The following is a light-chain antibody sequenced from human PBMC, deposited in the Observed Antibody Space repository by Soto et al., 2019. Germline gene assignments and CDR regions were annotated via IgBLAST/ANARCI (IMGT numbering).Light chain of an antibody. CDR1: QSISSW. CDR2: KAS. J-gene: IGKJ1*01. CDR3: QQYNSYWT. V-gene: IGKV1-5*03. Sequence: DIQMTQSPSTLSASVGDRVTITCRASQSISSWLAWYQQKPGKAPKLLIYKASSLESGLPSRFSGRGSGTELTLTISSLQPDDFATSYCQQYNSYWTFGQGTKVEIK.